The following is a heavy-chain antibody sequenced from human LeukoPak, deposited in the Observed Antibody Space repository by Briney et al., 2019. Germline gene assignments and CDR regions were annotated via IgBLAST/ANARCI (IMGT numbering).Heavy chain of an antibody. D-gene: IGHD3-3*01. V-gene: IGHV3-73*01. CDR2: IRSKANSYAT. CDR1: GFTFSGSA. Sequence: GGSLRLSCAASGFTFSGSAMHWVRQASGKGLEWVGRIRSKANSYATAYAASVKGRFTISRDDSKNTAYLQMNSLKTEDTAVYYCARALWYYDFWSGYGAGYYYMDVWGKGTTVTVSS. CDR3: ARALWYYDFWSGYGAGYYYMDV. J-gene: IGHJ6*03.